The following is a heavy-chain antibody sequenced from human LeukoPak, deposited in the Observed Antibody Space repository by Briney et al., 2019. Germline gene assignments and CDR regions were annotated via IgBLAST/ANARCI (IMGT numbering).Heavy chain of an antibody. D-gene: IGHD6-13*01. CDR1: GFTFSSYG. V-gene: IGHV3-30*02. J-gene: IGHJ4*02. CDR3: AREDSSSLDY. Sequence: PGGSLRLSCAASGFTFSSYGMHWVRQAPGKGLEWVAFIRYDGSNKYYADSVKGRFTISRDNSKNTLYLQMNSLRAEDTAMYYCAREDSSSLDYWGQGTLVTVSA. CDR2: IRYDGSNK.